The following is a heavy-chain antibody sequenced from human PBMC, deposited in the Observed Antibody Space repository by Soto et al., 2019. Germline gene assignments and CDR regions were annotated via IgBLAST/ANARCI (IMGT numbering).Heavy chain of an antibody. CDR1: GYSFTSYW. D-gene: IGHD3-22*01. V-gene: IGHV5-51*01. CDR3: AIHNDYYDSSGYYFEGIDAFDI. CDR2: IYPGDSDT. Sequence: GESLKISCQGSGYSFTSYWIGWVRQMPGKGLEWMGIIYPGDSDTRYSPSFQGQVTISADKSISTAYLQWSSLKASDTAMYYCAIHNDYYDSSGYYFEGIDAFDIWGQGTMVTVSS. J-gene: IGHJ3*02.